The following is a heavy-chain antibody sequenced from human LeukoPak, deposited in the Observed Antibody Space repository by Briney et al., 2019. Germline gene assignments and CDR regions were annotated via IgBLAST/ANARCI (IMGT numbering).Heavy chain of an antibody. D-gene: IGHD3-10*01. Sequence: GGSLRLSCAASGFTFSSYAMHWVRQAPGKGLEYVSAISSNGGSTYYANSVKGRFTISRDNSQNTLYLQMGSLRAEDMAVYYCARDSGLRSLDYWGQGTLVTVSS. CDR1: GFTFSSYA. CDR2: ISSNGGST. CDR3: ARDSGLRSLDY. J-gene: IGHJ4*02. V-gene: IGHV3-64*01.